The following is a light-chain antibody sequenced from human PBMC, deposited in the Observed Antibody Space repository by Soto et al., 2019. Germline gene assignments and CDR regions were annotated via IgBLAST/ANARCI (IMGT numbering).Light chain of an antibody. J-gene: IGKJ2*03. V-gene: IGKV1-39*01. CDR2: AAS. CDR1: HNINNY. Sequence: IQMTQSPSSLSASVGDRVTISRRASHNINNYLNWYQQKPGTAPKPLIYAASSLQPGVPSRFNGSRSATDFTLTISSLQPEDSATYYCQQSYYIPRSFGQGTKLQI. CDR3: QQSYYIPRS.